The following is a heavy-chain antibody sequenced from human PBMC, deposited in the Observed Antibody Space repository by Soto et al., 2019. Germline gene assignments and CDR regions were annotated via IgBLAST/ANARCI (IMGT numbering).Heavy chain of an antibody. D-gene: IGHD6-13*01. CDR3: GREQLAFDY. CDR2: INSSGSTI. V-gene: IGHV3-11*01. CDR1: GYTFSDDY. Sequence: QVQLVESGGGVVKPGGSLRLSCAASGYTFSDDYMSWIRQAPGKGLEWVAYINSSGSTIYYADYGKGRFTISRDNAKNSLYLQMNSRRAEDTAVYYCGREQLAFDYWGQGTLVTGSS. J-gene: IGHJ4*02.